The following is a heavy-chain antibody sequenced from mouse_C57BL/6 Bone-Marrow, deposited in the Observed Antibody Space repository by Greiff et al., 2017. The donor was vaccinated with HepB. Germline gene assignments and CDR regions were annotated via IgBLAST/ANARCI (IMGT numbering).Heavy chain of an antibody. CDR3: ASGASYYYAMDY. V-gene: IGHV1-61*01. CDR2: IYPSDSET. D-gene: IGHD6-1*01. Sequence: VQLQQPGAELVRPGSSVKLSCKASGYTFTSYWMDWVKQRPGQGLEWIGNIYPSDSETHYNQKFKDKATLTVDKSSSTAYMQLSSLTSEDSAVYYCASGASYYYAMDYWGQGTSVTVSS. CDR1: GYTFTSYW. J-gene: IGHJ4*01.